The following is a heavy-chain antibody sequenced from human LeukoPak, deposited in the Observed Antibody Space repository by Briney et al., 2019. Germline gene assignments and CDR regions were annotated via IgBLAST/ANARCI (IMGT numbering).Heavy chain of an antibody. CDR3: ARVGRVSGPTYFDY. J-gene: IGHJ4*02. Sequence: ASVKVSCKASGYTFTGYYMHWVRQAPGQGLEWMGRINPNSGGTNYAQKFQDRVTMTRDTSISTAYMELSRLRSDDTAVYYCARVGRVSGPTYFDYWGQGTLVTVSS. D-gene: IGHD2-15*01. V-gene: IGHV1-2*06. CDR1: GYTFTGYY. CDR2: INPNSGGT.